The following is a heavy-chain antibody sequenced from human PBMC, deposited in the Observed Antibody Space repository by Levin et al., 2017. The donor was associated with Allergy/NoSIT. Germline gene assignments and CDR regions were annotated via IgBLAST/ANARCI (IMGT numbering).Heavy chain of an antibody. CDR2: IYYSGST. J-gene: IGHJ4*02. Sequence: LRLSCTVSGGSISSGDYYWSWIRQPPGKGLEWIGYIYYSGSTYYNPSLKSRVTISVDTSKNQFSLKLSSVTAADTAVYYCARVVRITIFGVVNGFDYWGQGTLVTVSS. V-gene: IGHV4-30-4*01. D-gene: IGHD3-3*01. CDR1: GGSISSGDYY. CDR3: ARVVRITIFGVVNGFDY.